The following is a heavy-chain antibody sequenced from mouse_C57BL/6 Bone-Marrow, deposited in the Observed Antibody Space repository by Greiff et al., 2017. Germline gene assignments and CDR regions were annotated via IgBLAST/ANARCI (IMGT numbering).Heavy chain of an antibody. V-gene: IGHV3-8*01. D-gene: IGHD2-4*01. Sequence: VQLKESGPGLAKPSQTLSLTCSVTGYSITSDYWNWIQKFPGNKLEYMGYISYSGSTYYNPSLKSRISITRDTSKNQYYLQLNSVTTEDTATYYCARRYDYDGGYYFDYWGQGTTLTVSS. J-gene: IGHJ2*01. CDR1: GYSITSDY. CDR3: ARRYDYDGGYYFDY. CDR2: ISYSGST.